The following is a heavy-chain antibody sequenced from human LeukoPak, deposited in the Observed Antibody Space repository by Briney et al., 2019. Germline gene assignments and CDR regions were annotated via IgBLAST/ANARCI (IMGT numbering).Heavy chain of an antibody. CDR3: ARGFTVYRLSLDY. D-gene: IGHD3-16*02. J-gene: IGHJ4*02. V-gene: IGHV1-46*01. CDR2: INPSGGST. Sequence: ASVKVSCKASGYTFTSYYTHWVRQAPGQGLEWMGLINPSGGSTTYAQKFQGRVTMTRDTSTSTVYMELSSLRSDDTAVYYCARGFTVYRLSLDYWGQGTLVTVSS. CDR1: GYTFTSYY.